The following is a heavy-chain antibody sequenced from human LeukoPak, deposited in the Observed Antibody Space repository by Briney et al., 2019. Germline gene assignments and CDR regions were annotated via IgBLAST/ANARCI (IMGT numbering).Heavy chain of an antibody. J-gene: IGHJ4*02. CDR2: VRYDESTK. Sequence: GGSLRLSCAASGFTFSNYGMHWVRQAPGKGLEWVAFVRYDESTKFYADSVKGRFTISRDNSKTTLYLQMNSLRTEDTAVYYCAKDVPAAYFDYWGQGTLVTVSS. CDR1: GFTFSNYG. V-gene: IGHV3-30*02. D-gene: IGHD2-2*01. CDR3: AKDVPAAYFDY.